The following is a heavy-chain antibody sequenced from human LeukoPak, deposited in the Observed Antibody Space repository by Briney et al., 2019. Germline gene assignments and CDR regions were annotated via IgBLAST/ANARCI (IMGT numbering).Heavy chain of an antibody. CDR3: ARDHSGYGLFDWFDP. CDR2: IKQDGSEK. V-gene: IGHV3-7*01. D-gene: IGHD5-12*01. Sequence: PGGSLRLSCAASGFTFSSYEMNWVRQAPGKGLEWVANIKQDGSEKYYVDSVKGRFTISRDNAKNSLYLQMNSLRAEDTAVYYCARDHSGYGLFDWFDPWGQGTLVTVSS. J-gene: IGHJ5*02. CDR1: GFTFSSYE.